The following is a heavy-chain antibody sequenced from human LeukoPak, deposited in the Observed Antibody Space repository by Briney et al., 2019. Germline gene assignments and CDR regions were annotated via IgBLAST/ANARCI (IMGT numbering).Heavy chain of an antibody. D-gene: IGHD3-16*01. J-gene: IGHJ4*02. CDR3: ARDRMGLDY. CDR1: GFTFSGSA. CDR2: IWYDGSNK. Sequence: GGSLRLSCAASGFTFSGSAMHWVRQAPGKGLEWVAVIWYDGSNKYYADSVKGRFTISRDNSKNTLYLQMNSLRAEDTAVYYCARDRMGLDYWGQGTLVTVSS. V-gene: IGHV3-33*08.